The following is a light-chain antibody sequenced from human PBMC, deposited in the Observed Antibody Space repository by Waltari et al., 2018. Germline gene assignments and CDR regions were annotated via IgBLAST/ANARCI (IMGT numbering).Light chain of an antibody. CDR2: GAS. CDR3: YQHSSGLT. V-gene: IGKV3-11*01. Sequence: VILTQSPATLSLSPGERATPSCRASQSVSSYLAWYQQKPGQAPRLLIYGASSRATGIPDRFSGSGSGTDFTLTISSLEPEDVGVYHCYQHSSGLTFGGGTKVEIK. J-gene: IGKJ4*01. CDR1: QSVSSY.